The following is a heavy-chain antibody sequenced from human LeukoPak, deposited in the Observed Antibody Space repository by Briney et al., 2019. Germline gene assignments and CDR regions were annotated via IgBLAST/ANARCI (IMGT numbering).Heavy chain of an antibody. CDR3: AREGYYYDSSGYYQLGAFDI. D-gene: IGHD3-22*01. Sequence: GASVKVSCKASGYTFTSYAMNWVRQAPGQGLEWMGWINTNTGNPTYAQGFTGRFVFSLDTSVGTAYLQISSLKAEDTAVYYCAREGYYYDSSGYYQLGAFDIWGQGTMVTVSS. V-gene: IGHV7-4-1*02. CDR2: INTNTGNP. CDR1: GYTFTSYA. J-gene: IGHJ3*02.